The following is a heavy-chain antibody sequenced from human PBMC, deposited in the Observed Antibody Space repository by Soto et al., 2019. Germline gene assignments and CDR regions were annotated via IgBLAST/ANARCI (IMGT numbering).Heavy chain of an antibody. D-gene: IGHD2-2*02. CDR1: GGSISSYY. V-gene: IGHV4-4*07. CDR3: AREGTLVPAAIYFDY. J-gene: IGHJ4*02. CDR2: IYTSGST. Sequence: SETLSLTCTVSGGSISSYYWSWIRQPAGKGLEWIGRIYTSGSTNYNPSLKSRVTMSVDTSKNQFSLKLSSVTAADTAVYYCAREGTLVPAAIYFDYWGQGTLVTVSS.